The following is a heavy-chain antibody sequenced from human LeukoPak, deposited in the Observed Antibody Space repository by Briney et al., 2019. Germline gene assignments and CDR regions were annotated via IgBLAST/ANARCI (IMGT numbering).Heavy chain of an antibody. J-gene: IGHJ4*02. V-gene: IGHV4-34*01. CDR3: ARVNVDTAMAFDY. D-gene: IGHD5-18*01. CDR2: INHSGST. Sequence: SETLSLTCAVYGGSFSGYYWSWIRQPPGKGLEWIGEINHSGSTNYNPSLESRVTISVDTSKNQFSLKLSSVTAADTAVYYCARVNVDTAMAFDYWGQGTLVTVSS. CDR1: GGSFSGYY.